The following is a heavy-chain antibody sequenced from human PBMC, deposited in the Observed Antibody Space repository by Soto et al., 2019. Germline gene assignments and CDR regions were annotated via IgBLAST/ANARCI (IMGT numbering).Heavy chain of an antibody. CDR2: IYPTGST. D-gene: IGHD2-2*01. CDR1: GASTNTHY. V-gene: IGHV4-4*07. CDR3: SSIVVDLDTYFDS. J-gene: IGHJ4*02. Sequence: QVLLQESGPGLVKPSETLSLTCTVSGASTNTHYYNWIRQPAGKGLEWIVRIYPTGSTHPNPSFSRRVTKAVDPSKNQCALRLSSVTAADTAVYLCSSIVVDLDTYFDSWGQGTLFTVSS.